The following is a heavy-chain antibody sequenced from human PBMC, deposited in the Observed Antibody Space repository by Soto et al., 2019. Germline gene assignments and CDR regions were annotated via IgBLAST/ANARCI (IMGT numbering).Heavy chain of an antibody. CDR1: WGPFRSYS. Sequence: VEGSCQGSWGPFRSYSISWVRQGPGEGAGWMGGIIPIFGTANYAQKFQGRVTITADESTSTAYMELSSLRSEDTAVYYCARAYYDFWSGPTDYYYYGMDVWGQGTTVTVSS. D-gene: IGHD3-3*01. CDR3: ARAYYDFWSGPTDYYYYGMDV. J-gene: IGHJ6*02. V-gene: IGHV1-69*01. CDR2: IIPIFGTA.